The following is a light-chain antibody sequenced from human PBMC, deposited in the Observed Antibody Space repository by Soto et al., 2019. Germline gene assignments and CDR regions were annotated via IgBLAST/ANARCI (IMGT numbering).Light chain of an antibody. CDR2: GDN. V-gene: IGLV1-40*01. CDR1: SSNIGSFYD. Sequence: QSVLTQPPSVSGAPGQRVTIPCTGSSSNIGSFYDVHWYQQLPGTVPKLLIYGDNNRPSGVPDRFSGSKSGTAASLAITGLQPEDEADYSCQSYDNSLNHVVFGGGTKLTVL. CDR3: QSYDNSLNHVV. J-gene: IGLJ2*01.